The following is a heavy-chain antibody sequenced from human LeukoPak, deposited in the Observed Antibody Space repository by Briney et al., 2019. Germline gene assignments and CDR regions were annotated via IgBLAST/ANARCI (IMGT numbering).Heavy chain of an antibody. CDR3: AGSNCSSTSCYDYWYFDL. CDR2: IYTSGST. V-gene: IGHV4-4*07. Sequence: SETLSLTCTVSGGSISSYYWSWIRQPAGKGLEWIGRIYTSGSTNYNPSLKSRVTISVDTSKNQFSLKLSSVTAADTAVYYCAGSNCSSTSCYDYWYFDLWGRGTLVTVSS. D-gene: IGHD2-2*01. J-gene: IGHJ2*01. CDR1: GGSISSYY.